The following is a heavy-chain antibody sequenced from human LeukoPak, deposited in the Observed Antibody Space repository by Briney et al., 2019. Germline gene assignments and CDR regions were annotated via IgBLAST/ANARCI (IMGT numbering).Heavy chain of an antibody. CDR2: ISGSGGST. D-gene: IGHD1-1*01. CDR1: GFTFSSYA. V-gene: IGHV3-23*01. J-gene: IGHJ4*02. Sequence: RGSLRLSCAASGFTFSSYAMSWVRQAPGKGLEWVSAISGSGGSTYYADSVKGRFTISRDNSKNTLYLQMNSLRAEDTAVYYCANIRTTYLDWDYFDYWGQGTLVTVSS. CDR3: ANIRTTYLDWDYFDY.